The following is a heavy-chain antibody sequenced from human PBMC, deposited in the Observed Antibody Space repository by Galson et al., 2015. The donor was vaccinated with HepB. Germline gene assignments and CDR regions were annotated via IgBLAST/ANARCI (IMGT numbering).Heavy chain of an antibody. V-gene: IGHV3-21*01. CDR1: GFTFNTYT. Sequence: SLRLSCAASGFTFNTYTMTWVRQAPGKGLEWVASIVSSSTYVFYADAVKGRFTISRDNANNSLFLQMDSLRAGDPAVYYCARVAYQVIWFDPWGQGTLVTVSP. CDR2: IVSSSTYV. J-gene: IGHJ5*02. CDR3: ARVAYQVIWFDP. D-gene: IGHD3-22*01.